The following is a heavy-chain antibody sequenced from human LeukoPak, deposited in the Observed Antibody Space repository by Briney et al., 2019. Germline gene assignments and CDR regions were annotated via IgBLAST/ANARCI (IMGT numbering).Heavy chain of an antibody. D-gene: IGHD3-10*01. CDR3: ARDIGDISSGGLPSDYYYGMDV. CDR1: GYTFTGYY. V-gene: IGHV1-2*04. CDR2: INPNSGGT. Sequence: GASVKVSCKASGYTFTGYYMHWVRQAPGQGLEWMGWINPNSGGTNYAQKFQGWVTMTRDTSISTAYMELSRLRSDDTAVYYCARDIGDISSGGLPSDYYYGMDVWGQGTTVTVSS. J-gene: IGHJ6*02.